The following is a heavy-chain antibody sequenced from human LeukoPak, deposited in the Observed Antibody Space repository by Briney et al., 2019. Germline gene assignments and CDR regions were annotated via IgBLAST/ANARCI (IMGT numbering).Heavy chain of an antibody. CDR2: IYHSGST. D-gene: IGHD6-13*01. Sequence: PSETLSLTCAVSGGSISSSNWWSWVRQPPGKGLEWIGEIYHSGSTNYNPSLKSRVTISVDKSKNQFSLKLSSVTAADTAVYYCARVGIAAAPGVWFDPWGQGTLVTVSS. J-gene: IGHJ5*02. V-gene: IGHV4-4*02. CDR1: GGSISSSNW. CDR3: ARVGIAAAPGVWFDP.